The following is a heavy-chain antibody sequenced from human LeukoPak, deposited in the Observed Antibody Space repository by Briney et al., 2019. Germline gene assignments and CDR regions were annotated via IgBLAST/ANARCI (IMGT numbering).Heavy chain of an antibody. CDR3: ARVGVEMATIGDDY. D-gene: IGHD5-24*01. CDR2: INPDSGGT. CDR1: GYTFTGYY. J-gene: IGHJ4*02. V-gene: IGHV1-2*02. Sequence: GASVKVSCKASGYTFTGYYIHWVRQAPEQGLEWMGWINPDSGGTNYAQKFQGRVTMTRDTSISTAYMELSRLRPDDTAVYYCARVGVEMATIGDDYWGQGTLVTVSS.